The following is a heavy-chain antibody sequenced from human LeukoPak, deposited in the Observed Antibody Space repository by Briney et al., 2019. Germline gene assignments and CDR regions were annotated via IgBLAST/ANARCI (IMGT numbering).Heavy chain of an antibody. CDR2: ISWDGGST. D-gene: IGHD6-13*01. J-gene: IGHJ4*02. V-gene: IGHV3-43*01. CDR1: GFTFDDYT. CDR3: AKGGASSSWSPLDY. Sequence: RGESLKISCAASGFTFDDYTMHWVRQAPGKGLEWVSLISWDGGSTYYADSVKGRFTIPRDNSKNSLYLQMNSLRTEDTALYYCAKGGASSSWSPLDYWGQGTLVTVSS.